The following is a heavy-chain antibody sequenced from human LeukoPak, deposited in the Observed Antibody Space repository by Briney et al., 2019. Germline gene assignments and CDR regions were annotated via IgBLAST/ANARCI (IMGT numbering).Heavy chain of an antibody. Sequence: PSETLSLTCTVSGGSISSSSYYWAWIRQPPGKGLEWVSSISGSGGSAYYADSVRGRFTISRDNSKNTLYLQMNSLRAEDTAVYYCAEIGYCSSTSCHIKGDYMDVWGKGTTVTVSS. CDR1: GGSISSSSYY. V-gene: IGHV3-23*01. CDR3: AEIGYCSSTSCHIKGDYMDV. D-gene: IGHD2-2*02. J-gene: IGHJ6*03. CDR2: ISGSGGSA.